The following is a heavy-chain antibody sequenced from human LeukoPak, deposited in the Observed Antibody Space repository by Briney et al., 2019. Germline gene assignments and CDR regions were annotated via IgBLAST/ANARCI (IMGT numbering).Heavy chain of an antibody. CDR2: IYSGGST. D-gene: IGHD3-22*01. V-gene: IGHV3-53*01. Sequence: PGGSLRLSCAASGFTVSSNYMSWVRQAPGKGLEWVSVIYSGGSTYYADSVKGRFTISRDNSKNTLYLQMNSLRAEDTAVYYCAKSPPTYYYDSSGSGFDPWGQGTLVTVSS. CDR1: GFTVSSNY. J-gene: IGHJ5*02. CDR3: AKSPPTYYYDSSGSGFDP.